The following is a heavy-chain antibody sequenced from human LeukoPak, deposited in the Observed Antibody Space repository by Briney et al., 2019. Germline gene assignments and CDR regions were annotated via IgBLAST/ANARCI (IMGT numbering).Heavy chain of an antibody. Sequence: ASVKVSCKASGYTFTGYYMHWVRQAPGQGLEWMGWVNPNSGGTNYAQKFQGRVTMTRDTSISTAYMELSRLRSDDTAVYYCARGWARGYSYGQSTGYWGQGTLVTVSS. D-gene: IGHD5-18*01. CDR2: VNPNSGGT. J-gene: IGHJ4*02. CDR1: GYTFTGYY. CDR3: ARGWARGYSYGQSTGY. V-gene: IGHV1-2*02.